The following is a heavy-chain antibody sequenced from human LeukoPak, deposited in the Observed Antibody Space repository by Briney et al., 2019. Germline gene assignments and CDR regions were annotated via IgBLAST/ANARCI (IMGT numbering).Heavy chain of an antibody. J-gene: IGHJ3*02. V-gene: IGHV4-61*01. D-gene: IGHD3-22*01. CDR2: IYHSGST. CDR1: GGSVSSGSYY. Sequence: KPSETLSLTCTVSGGSVSSGSYYWSWIRQPPGKGLEWIGYIYHSGSTNYNPSLKSRVTISVDTSKNQFSLKLSSVTAADTAVYYCARDRYYDSSGYLNDAFDIWGQGTMVTVSS. CDR3: ARDRYYDSSGYLNDAFDI.